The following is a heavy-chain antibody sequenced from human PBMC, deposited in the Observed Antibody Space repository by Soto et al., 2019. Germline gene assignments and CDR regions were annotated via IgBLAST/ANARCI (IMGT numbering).Heavy chain of an antibody. CDR3: AALWFGELLSSSPYNWVDP. CDR1: GFTFSSYA. J-gene: IGHJ5*02. CDR2: ISFDGNNE. Sequence: QVQLVESGGGVVRPGRSLRLSCAASGFTFSSYAMHWVRQVPGKGLVWVAMISFDGNNEYYADSVKGRFTISRDNSRNTLYRQMNSLRTEDTAVYYCAALWFGELLSSSPYNWVDPWGQGTLVTVSS. D-gene: IGHD3-10*01. V-gene: IGHV3-30*03.